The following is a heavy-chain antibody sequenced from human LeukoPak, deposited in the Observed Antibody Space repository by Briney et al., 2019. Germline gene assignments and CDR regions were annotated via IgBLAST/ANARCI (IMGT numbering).Heavy chain of an antibody. CDR2: IIPIFGTA. V-gene: IGHV1-69*05. Sequence: GASVKVSCKASGGTFTSYAISWVRQAPGQGLEWMGRIIPIFGTANYAQKFQGRVTITTDESTSTAYMELSSLRSEYTAVYYCASAPAHDSSGCPFDYYYYMDVWGKGTTVTVSS. J-gene: IGHJ6*03. CDR3: ASAPAHDSSGCPFDYYYYMDV. D-gene: IGHD3-22*01. CDR1: GGTFTSYA.